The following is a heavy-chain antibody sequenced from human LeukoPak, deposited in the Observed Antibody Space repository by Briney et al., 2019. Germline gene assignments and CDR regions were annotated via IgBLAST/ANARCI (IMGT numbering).Heavy chain of an antibody. CDR2: IYRGGAT. CDR1: GFNVGSNY. J-gene: IGHJ4*02. Sequence: GGSLRLSCAASGFNVGSNYMSWVRQTPGKGLEWVSVIYRGGATYYADSVKGRFTLSRDNSKDTLYLQMNNLRAEDTAVYFCAKEGFDYWGQGTLVTVSS. V-gene: IGHV3-53*01. CDR3: AKEGFDY.